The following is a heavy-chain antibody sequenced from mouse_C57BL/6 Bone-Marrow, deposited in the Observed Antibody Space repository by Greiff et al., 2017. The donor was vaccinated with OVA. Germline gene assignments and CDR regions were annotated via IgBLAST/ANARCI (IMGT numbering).Heavy chain of an antibody. CDR3: ARDYYGNYVPYFDY. V-gene: IGHV1-63*01. J-gene: IGHJ2*01. CDR2: IYPGGGYT. CDR1: GYTFTNYW. D-gene: IGHD2-1*01. Sequence: QVQLKESGAELVRPGTSVKMSCKASGYTFTNYWIGWAKQRPGHGLEWIGDIYPGGGYTNYNEKFKGKATLTADKSSSTAYMQFSSLTSEDSAIYYCARDYYGNYVPYFDYWGQGTTLTVSS.